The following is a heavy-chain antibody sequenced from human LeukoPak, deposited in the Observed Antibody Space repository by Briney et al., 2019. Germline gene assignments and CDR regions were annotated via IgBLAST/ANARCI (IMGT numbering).Heavy chain of an antibody. CDR3: ARKPIVNSAWYYFDF. V-gene: IGHV4-39*07. D-gene: IGHD3-22*01. J-gene: IGHJ4*02. Sequence: SETLSLTCTVSGSSVNSGTYYWGWIRQPPGKALEWIGDIYYSGSAYYNPSLKSRVTMSVDTSKNQFSPKLSSVTAADTAVYYCARKPIVNSAWYYFDFWGQGTLVTVSS. CDR1: GSSVNSGTYY. CDR2: IYYSGSA.